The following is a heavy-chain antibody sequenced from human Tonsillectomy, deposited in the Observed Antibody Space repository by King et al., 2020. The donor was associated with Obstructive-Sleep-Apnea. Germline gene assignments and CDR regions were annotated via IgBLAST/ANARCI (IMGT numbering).Heavy chain of an antibody. D-gene: IGHD3-16*01. Sequence: VQLVESGGGLVQPGGSLRLSCAASGFTVSSSYMTWVRQAPGKGLEWVSVIYSGGSTYYADSVKGRFTISRDNSKNTLYLQMHSLRAEDTAVYYCARVIRTDYPDYFDYWGPGTLVTVSS. CDR2: IYSGGST. CDR3: ARVIRTDYPDYFDY. V-gene: IGHV3-66*01. J-gene: IGHJ4*02. CDR1: GFTVSSSY.